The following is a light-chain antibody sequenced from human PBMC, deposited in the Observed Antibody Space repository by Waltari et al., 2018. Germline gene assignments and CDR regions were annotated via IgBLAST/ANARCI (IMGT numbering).Light chain of an antibody. CDR1: QSVGSY. CDR2: DAS. V-gene: IGKV3-11*01. Sequence: IFFTHSPSTLSFSPGERATLSCRASQSVGSYLAWYQQRPGQAPRLLIYDASSRATDIPARFSGSGSGTDFTLTISSLEPEDFAIYYCQQRSNWQGLTFGGGTRVEIK. J-gene: IGKJ4*01. CDR3: QQRSNWQGLT.